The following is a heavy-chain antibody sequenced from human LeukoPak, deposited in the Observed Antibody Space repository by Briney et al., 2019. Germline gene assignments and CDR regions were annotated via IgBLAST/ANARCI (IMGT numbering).Heavy chain of an antibody. V-gene: IGHV3-66*01. CDR2: IYSGGST. D-gene: IGHD3-10*01. Sequence: GGSLRLSCAASGFTVSSNYMSWVRQAPGKGLEWVSVIYSGGSTYYADSVKGRFTISRDNSKNTLYLQVNRLRAEDTAVYYCARGGDYYGSAYAFDIWGQGTMVTVSS. CDR3: ARGGDYYGSAYAFDI. CDR1: GFTVSSNY. J-gene: IGHJ3*02.